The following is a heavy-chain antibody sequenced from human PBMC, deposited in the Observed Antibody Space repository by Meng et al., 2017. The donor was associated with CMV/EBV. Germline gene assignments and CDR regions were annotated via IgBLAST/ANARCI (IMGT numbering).Heavy chain of an antibody. Sequence: GESLKISCAASGFTFSSYAMHWVRQAPGKGLEWVAVISYDGSNKYYADSVKGRFTISRDNSKNTLYLQMNSLRAEDTAVYYCARDSHWGILWFGGWFDPWGQGTLVTVSS. D-gene: IGHD3-10*01. CDR1: GFTFSSYA. V-gene: IGHV3-30-3*01. CDR2: ISYDGSNK. J-gene: IGHJ5*02. CDR3: ARDSHWGILWFGGWFDP.